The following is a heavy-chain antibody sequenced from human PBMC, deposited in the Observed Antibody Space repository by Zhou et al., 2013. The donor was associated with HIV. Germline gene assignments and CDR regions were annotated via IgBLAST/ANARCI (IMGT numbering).Heavy chain of an antibody. Sequence: QVQLVQSGAEVKKPGASVKVSCKASGYTFTSYDINWXRQATGQGLEWMGWMNPNSGNTGYAQKFQGRVTMTRDTSTSTVNMQLGTLTSEDTAVYYCNRGMQGWVNDAFDIWGQGTMVTVSS. D-gene: IGHD3-16*01. CDR2: MNPNSGNT. CDR1: GYTFTSYD. CDR3: NRGMQGWVNDAFDI. V-gene: IGHV1-8*01. J-gene: IGHJ3*02.